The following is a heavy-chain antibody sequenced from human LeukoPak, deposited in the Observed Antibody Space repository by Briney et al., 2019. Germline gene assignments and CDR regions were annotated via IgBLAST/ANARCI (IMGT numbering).Heavy chain of an antibody. CDR2: IYASGST. CDR1: GGSIISYY. Sequence: SETLSLTCSICGGSIISYYWIWMRQPAARGVEWSGSIYASGSTTFTHSLNSRVTMSVDTSKNQSSLKLSSVTAADTAGYYCAGVVVPAVNWFDTWGQGTLVTVSS. D-gene: IGHD2-2*01. CDR3: AGVVVPAVNWFDT. J-gene: IGHJ5*02. V-gene: IGHV4-4*07.